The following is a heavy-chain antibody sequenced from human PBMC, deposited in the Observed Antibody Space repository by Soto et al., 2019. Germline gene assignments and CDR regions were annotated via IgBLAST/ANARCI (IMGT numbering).Heavy chain of an antibody. V-gene: IGHV3-13*01. D-gene: IGHD3-9*01. Sequence: EVQLVESGGGLVQPGGSLRLSCAASGFTFSSYDMHWVRQATGKGLEWVSAIGTAGDTYYPGSVKGRFTISRENANNSLYLQMNSLRAGDTAVYYCARGSLGGPWTINWFDPWGQGTLVTVSS. CDR2: IGTAGDT. J-gene: IGHJ5*02. CDR3: ARGSLGGPWTINWFDP. CDR1: GFTFSSYD.